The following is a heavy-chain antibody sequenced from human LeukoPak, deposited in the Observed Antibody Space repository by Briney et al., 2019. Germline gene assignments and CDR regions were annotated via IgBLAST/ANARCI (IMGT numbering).Heavy chain of an antibody. CDR1: AGSTSTYY. CDR3: ARYFNGGMDV. D-gene: IGHD3-9*01. Sequence: SETLSLTCSLSAGSTSTYYWNWIRPPAGGGLECISRIHSSGSARYNPSLKSRVTMSLDTYKNQFSLKLSSATAADTAVYYCARYFNGGMDVWGQGTTVTVSS. J-gene: IGHJ6*02. V-gene: IGHV4-4*07. CDR2: IHSSGSA.